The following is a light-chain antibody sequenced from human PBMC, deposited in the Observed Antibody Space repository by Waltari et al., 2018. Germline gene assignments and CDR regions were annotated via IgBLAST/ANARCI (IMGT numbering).Light chain of an antibody. V-gene: IGKV3-20*01. CDR2: EES. Sequence: EIVLTQSPGTLSLSPGERASLSCRASQSLSNNYVAWYQHKPGQAPRLLIFEESRRATGVPDRFSGSGSGTDFTLTISSLEPEDFAVYYCQKYGSTPRPFGGGTKVEIK. CDR3: QKYGSTPRP. J-gene: IGKJ4*01. CDR1: QSLSNNY.